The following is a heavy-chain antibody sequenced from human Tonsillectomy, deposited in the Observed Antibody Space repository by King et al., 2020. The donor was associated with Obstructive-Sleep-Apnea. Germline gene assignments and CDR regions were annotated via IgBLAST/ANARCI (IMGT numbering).Heavy chain of an antibody. J-gene: IGHJ4*02. CDR3: AKDHDYSDDIPEPFDH. CDR1: GFTFSNYA. V-gene: IGHV3-23*04. CDR2: ISATADVA. D-gene: IGHD4-17*01. Sequence: VQLVESGGGLVQPGGSLRLSCAASGFTFSNYAMSWVRQASGKGLEWVSAISATADVAYYADSGKGRFTISRDNSKNTLYLQMNTLRAEDTAVYYCAKDHDYSDDIPEPFDHWGQGTLVTVSS.